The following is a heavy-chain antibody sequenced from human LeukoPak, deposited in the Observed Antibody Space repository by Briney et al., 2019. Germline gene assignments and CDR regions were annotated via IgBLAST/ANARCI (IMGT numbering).Heavy chain of an antibody. V-gene: IGHV1-2*06. J-gene: IGHJ4*02. D-gene: IGHD7-27*01. Sequence: GASVKVSCKTSGYTFIGYFIHWVRQAPGQGLEWMGRLNPNNRYTFYTEEFHVRVTMTSDTSISTAYMELTGLTSDNTALYVCSRDLSSPSNWEFDYWGQGTLVTVSS. CDR1: GYTFIGYF. CDR2: LNPNNRYT. CDR3: SRDLSSPSNWEFDY.